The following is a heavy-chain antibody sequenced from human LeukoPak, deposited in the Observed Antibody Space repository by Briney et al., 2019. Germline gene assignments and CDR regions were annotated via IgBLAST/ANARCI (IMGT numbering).Heavy chain of an antibody. V-gene: IGHV3-33*06. CDR1: GFTFSSYA. CDR3: AKSTPPYYYDSSGSEGFDY. Sequence: GVSLRLSCAASGFTFSSYAMRWVRQAPGKGLEWVAVIWYDGSNKYYADSVKGRFTISRDDCKNSLDLKMNSLRAEDTAVYYCAKSTPPYYYDSSGSEGFDYWGQGTLVTVSS. D-gene: IGHD3-22*01. J-gene: IGHJ4*02. CDR2: IWYDGSNK.